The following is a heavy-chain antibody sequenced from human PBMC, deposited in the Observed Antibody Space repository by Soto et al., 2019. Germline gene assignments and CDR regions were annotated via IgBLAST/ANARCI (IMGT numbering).Heavy chain of an antibody. V-gene: IGHV3-73*01. CDR2: IRSKANNYAT. D-gene: IGHD1-26*01. J-gene: IGHJ4*02. Sequence: GGSLRLSCAASGYTFSDSAMHWVRQASGKGLEWVGRIRSKANNYATVYGASVRGRFTISRDDSKNTAYLQMDSLKTEDTAVYYCARPWSEREPNFDYWGQGTLVTVSS. CDR3: ARPWSEREPNFDY. CDR1: GYTFSDSA.